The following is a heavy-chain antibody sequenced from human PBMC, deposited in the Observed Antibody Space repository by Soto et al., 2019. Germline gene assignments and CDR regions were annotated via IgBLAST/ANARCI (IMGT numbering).Heavy chain of an antibody. D-gene: IGHD2-15*01. Sequence: QVQLVQSGAEVKKPGSSVKVSCKASGGTFSSDSFSWVRQAPGQGLEWMGGIIPMFDTPIYAQKFQDRVTITADDSTSTAYMQLSSLRSGDTAVYYWARSGGLDRDFNYWGQGSLVTVSS. CDR3: ARSGGLDRDFNY. CDR2: IIPMFDTP. V-gene: IGHV1-69*12. J-gene: IGHJ4*02. CDR1: GGTFSSDS.